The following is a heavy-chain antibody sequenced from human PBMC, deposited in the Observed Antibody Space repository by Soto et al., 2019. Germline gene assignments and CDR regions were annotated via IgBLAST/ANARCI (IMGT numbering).Heavy chain of an antibody. Sequence: ASVKVSCKSSGYTFTSYGISWVRQAPGQGLEWMGWISAYNGNTNYAQKLQGRVTKTTDTSTSTAYMEMRSLRSDDTAVYYCARVWGVILGELSSPFDYWGQGTLVTVSS. CDR1: GYTFTSYG. D-gene: IGHD3-16*02. CDR3: ARVWGVILGELSSPFDY. CDR2: ISAYNGNT. J-gene: IGHJ4*02. V-gene: IGHV1-18*01.